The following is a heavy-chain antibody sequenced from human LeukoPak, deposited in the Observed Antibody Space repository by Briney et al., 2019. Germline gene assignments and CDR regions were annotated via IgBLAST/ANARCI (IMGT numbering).Heavy chain of an antibody. CDR1: GFTFSSYW. CDR2: INSDGSST. J-gene: IGHJ1*01. V-gene: IGHV3-74*01. CDR3: ARVRDGYIEYFQH. Sequence: PGGSLRLSCAASGFTFSSYWMHWVRQAPGKGLVWVSRINSDGSSTSYADSVKGRFTISRDNAKNTLYLQMNSLRAEDRAVYYCARVRDGYIEYFQHWGQGTLDTVSS. D-gene: IGHD5-24*01.